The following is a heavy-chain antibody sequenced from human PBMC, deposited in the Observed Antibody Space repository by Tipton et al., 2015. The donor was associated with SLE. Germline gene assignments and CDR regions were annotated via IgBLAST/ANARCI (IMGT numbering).Heavy chain of an antibody. CDR3: VRHGFEYSARDPYYFDS. D-gene: IGHD4-11*01. V-gene: IGHV4-38-2*02. CDR1: GYSISSAYY. Sequence: TLSLTCTVPGYSISSAYYWGWIRQPPGKGLEWIGSIYHSGSTYYNPSLKSRVTISVDTSKNQFSLRMTSVTAADTAVYYCVRHGFEYSARDPYYFDSWGQGTLVTVSS. CDR2: IYHSGST. J-gene: IGHJ4*02.